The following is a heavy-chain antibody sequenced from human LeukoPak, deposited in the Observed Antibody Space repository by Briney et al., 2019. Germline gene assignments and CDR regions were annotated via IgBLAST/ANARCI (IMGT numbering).Heavy chain of an antibody. V-gene: IGHV4-61*01. Sequence: PSETLSLTCTVSGDYVTSGNYYWIWNPQPPGKELEWIANISYNENTNHNPSLKSRLSISLDTSSNQCSLRLSSGTAADTAIYYCAREASLVRGIFITRYSLDVWGRGTTVTVSS. CDR1: GDYVTSGNYY. J-gene: IGHJ6*04. CDR2: ISYNENT. CDR3: AREASLVRGIFITRYSLDV. D-gene: IGHD3-10*01.